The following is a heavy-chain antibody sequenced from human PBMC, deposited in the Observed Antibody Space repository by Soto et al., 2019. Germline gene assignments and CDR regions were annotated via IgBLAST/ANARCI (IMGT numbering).Heavy chain of an antibody. CDR2: IYHTGTT. D-gene: IGHD6-6*01. V-gene: IGHV4-39*01. CDR1: GDSISGSTYY. CDR3: ARPYFSSSSMFDY. J-gene: IGHJ4*02. Sequence: PSETLSLTCTVSGDSISGSTYYWGWIRQPPGKGLEWIGCIYHTGTTYYNPSLKSRVTISVDTSKNQFSLKPSSVTAADTAVYYCARPYFSSSSMFDYWGQGTLVTVSS.